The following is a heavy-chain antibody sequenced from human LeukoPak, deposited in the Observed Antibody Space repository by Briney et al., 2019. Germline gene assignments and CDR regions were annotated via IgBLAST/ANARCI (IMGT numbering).Heavy chain of an antibody. J-gene: IGHJ4*02. D-gene: IGHD3-16*02. V-gene: IGHV3-74*01. CDR3: ARGPGGGDYVWGSYRYDY. Sequence: GGSLRLSCAASGFTFSSSWMHWVRQAPGKGLVWVSRINSVGSRTSYADSVKGRFTISRDNAKNSLYLQIKSLRAEDTAVYYCARGPGGGDYVWGSYRYDYWGQGTLVTVSS. CDR2: INSVGSRT. CDR1: GFTFSSSW.